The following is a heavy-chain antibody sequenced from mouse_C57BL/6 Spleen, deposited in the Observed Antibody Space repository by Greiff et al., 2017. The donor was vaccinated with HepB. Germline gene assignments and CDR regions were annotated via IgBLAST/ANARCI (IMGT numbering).Heavy chain of an antibody. Sequence: EVQLQQSGPELVKPGASVKISCKASGYSFTDYNMNWVKQSNGKSLEWIGVINPNYGTTSYNQKFKGKATLTVDQSSSTAYMRLNSLTSEDSAVYYCARSGYGSSYGYFDVWGTGTTVTVSS. D-gene: IGHD1-1*01. CDR1: GYSFTDYN. CDR2: INPNYGTT. CDR3: ARSGYGSSYGYFDV. V-gene: IGHV1-39*01. J-gene: IGHJ1*03.